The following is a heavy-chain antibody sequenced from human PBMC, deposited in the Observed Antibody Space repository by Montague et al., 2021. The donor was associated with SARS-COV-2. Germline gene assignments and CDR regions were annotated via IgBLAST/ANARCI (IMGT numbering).Heavy chain of an antibody. CDR2: IYYRGTT. CDR1: GGSISSGDYY. D-gene: IGHD5-24*01. Sequence: SETLSLTCTVSGGSISSGDYYWSWIRQSPGKGLEWIGYIYYRGTTNYNPSLKSRVTFSVDTSKNQFSLKLISVTAADTAVYFCAREDRWNWFDPWGQGVLVTVSS. V-gene: IGHV4-61*08. CDR3: AREDRWNWFDP. J-gene: IGHJ5*02.